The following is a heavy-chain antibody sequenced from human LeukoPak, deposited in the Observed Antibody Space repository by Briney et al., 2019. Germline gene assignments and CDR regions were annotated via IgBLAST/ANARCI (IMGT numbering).Heavy chain of an antibody. CDR2: IYYSGST. J-gene: IGHJ3*02. V-gene: IGHV4-59*01. Sequence: SETLSLTCTVSGGSISSYYWSWIRQPPGKGLEWIGYIYYSGSTNYHPSLKSRVTISVDTSKNQFSLKLSSVTAADTAVYYGARAVTGAFDIWGQGTMATVSS. D-gene: IGHD1-14*01. CDR1: GGSISSYY. CDR3: ARAVTGAFDI.